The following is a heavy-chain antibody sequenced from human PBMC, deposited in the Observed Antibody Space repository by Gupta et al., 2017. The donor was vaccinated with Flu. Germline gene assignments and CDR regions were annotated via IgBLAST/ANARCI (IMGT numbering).Heavy chain of an antibody. Sequence: QLQLQESGPGLVKPTATLSLTCTVSGGSISSSSYYWGWIRKPPGKGLELIGSIYYSGSTYYTPSLKSRVTISVDTSKNHFSLKLSSVTAADTAVYYCARHWRDQYQLLYYFDYWGQGTLVTVSS. CDR2: IYYSGST. V-gene: IGHV4-39*01. CDR1: GGSISSSSYY. D-gene: IGHD2-2*01. J-gene: IGHJ4*02. CDR3: ARHWRDQYQLLYYFDY.